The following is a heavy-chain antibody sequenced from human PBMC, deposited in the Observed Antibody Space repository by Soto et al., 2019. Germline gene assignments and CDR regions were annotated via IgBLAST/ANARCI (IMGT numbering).Heavy chain of an antibody. CDR3: AYGGSCDY. CDR2: ISSSGSTI. CDR1: GFSFNTYE. V-gene: IGHV3-48*03. Sequence: EVQLVESGGGLVQPGGSLRLSCAASGFSFNTYEMNWVRQAPGKGLEWVSYISSSGSTIYYADSVKGRFTVSRDNVKNSLYLQMNSLRAADTAVYYCAYGGSCDYWGQGTQVTVSS. D-gene: IGHD1-26*01. J-gene: IGHJ4*02.